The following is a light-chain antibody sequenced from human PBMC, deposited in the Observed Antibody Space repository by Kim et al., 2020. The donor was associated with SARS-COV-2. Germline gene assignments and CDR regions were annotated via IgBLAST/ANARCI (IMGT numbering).Light chain of an antibody. CDR1: QTIDNNY. V-gene: IGKV3-20*01. J-gene: IGKJ5*01. CDR2: GAS. CDR3: QQYTTSPFT. Sequence: EIVLTQSPGTLSLSQGESATLSCRASQTIDNNYLAWYQQKPGQAPRLLIYGASSRATGIPDKFRGSGSGTDFTLTISRLEPEDFAVFFCQQYTTSPFTCGRGTRREIK.